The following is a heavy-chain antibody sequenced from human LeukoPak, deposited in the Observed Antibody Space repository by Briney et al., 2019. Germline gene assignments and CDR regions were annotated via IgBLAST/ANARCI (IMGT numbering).Heavy chain of an antibody. CDR1: GFIFSSYS. D-gene: IGHD6-13*01. CDR2: ISSSSSTI. J-gene: IGHJ3*02. CDR3: ARAAALGPDAFDI. Sequence: GGSLRLSCAASGFIFSSYSMNWVRQAPGKGLEWVSYISSSSSTIYYADSVKGRFTISRDNAKNSLYLQMNSLRAEDTAVYYCARAAALGPDAFDIWGQGTMVTVSS. V-gene: IGHV3-48*01.